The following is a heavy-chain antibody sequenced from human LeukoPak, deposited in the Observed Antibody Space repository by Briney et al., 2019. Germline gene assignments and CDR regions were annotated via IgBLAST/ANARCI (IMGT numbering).Heavy chain of an antibody. CDR3: ARHRTRHDY. CDR2: IYYSGST. Sequence: PSETLSLTCTLSGDSISSYYWSWIRQPPGKGLEWIGSIYYSGSTSYNPSLKSRVTISLDTPKSQSSRKLSSVTAADTAVYYCARHRTRHDYWGQGTLVTVSS. V-gene: IGHV4-59*08. J-gene: IGHJ4*02. CDR1: GDSISSYY.